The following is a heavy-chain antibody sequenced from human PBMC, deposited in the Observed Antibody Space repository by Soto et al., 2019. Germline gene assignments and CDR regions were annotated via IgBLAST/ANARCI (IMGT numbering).Heavy chain of an antibody. D-gene: IGHD4-17*01. CDR1: GVTFSSYW. V-gene: IGHV3-74*01. J-gene: IGHJ5*02. CDR2: INSDGSFT. CDR3: ARLNDYGGPGIGFDP. Sequence: EVQLVESGGGLVQPGGSLRLSCAASGVTFSSYWMHWVRQAPGKGLVWVSRINSDGSFTNYADSVEGRFTISRDNAKKTLYLQMNNLRAEDTAVYYGARLNDYGGPGIGFDPWGQGTLVTVSS.